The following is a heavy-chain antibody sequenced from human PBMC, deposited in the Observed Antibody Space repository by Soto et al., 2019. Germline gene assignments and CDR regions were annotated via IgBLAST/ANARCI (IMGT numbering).Heavy chain of an antibody. V-gene: IGHV3-30-3*01. CDR1: GFTFSSYA. CDR2: ISFDGSNK. J-gene: IGHJ4*02. D-gene: IGHD3-22*01. CDR3: ARVSSEGVITAYYFDY. Sequence: QVRLVESGGGVVQPGKSLRLSCAASGFTFSSYAMHWVRQAPGKGLEWVAVISFDGSNKYYADSVKGRFTISRDNSKNTLHLQMNSLRAEDTALYYCARVSSEGVITAYYFDYWGQGTLVTVSS.